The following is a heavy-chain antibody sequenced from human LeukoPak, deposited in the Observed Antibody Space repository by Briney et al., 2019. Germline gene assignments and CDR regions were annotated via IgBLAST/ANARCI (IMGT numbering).Heavy chain of an antibody. Sequence: GESLKISCKGSGYSFTSHWIAWVRQMPGKGLEWMGIIYPGDSDTRYSPSFQGQVTISADKSISTAYLQWSSLKAADTAMYYCARRRSSRDRFDYWGQGTLVTVSS. CDR3: ARRRSSRDRFDY. CDR1: GYSFTSHW. V-gene: IGHV5-51*01. J-gene: IGHJ4*02. D-gene: IGHD3-10*01. CDR2: IYPGDSDT.